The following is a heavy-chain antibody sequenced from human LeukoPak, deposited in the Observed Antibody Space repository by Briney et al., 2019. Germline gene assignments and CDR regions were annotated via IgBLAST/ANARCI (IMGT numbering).Heavy chain of an antibody. J-gene: IGHJ4*02. CDR3: ARLVTTSD. D-gene: IGHD4-17*01. V-gene: IGHV3-48*01. CDR1: GFTFSIYA. Sequence: PGGSLRLSCAASGFTFSIYAMNWVRQAPGKGLELVSYISSSSSSIYYADSVKGGFTISRENAKNSLYLQMNSLRAEDTAVFYCARLVTTSDWGQGTLVTVSS. CDR2: ISSSSSSI.